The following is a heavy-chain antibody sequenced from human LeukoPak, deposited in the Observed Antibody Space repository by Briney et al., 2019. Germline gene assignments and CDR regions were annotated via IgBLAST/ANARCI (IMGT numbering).Heavy chain of an antibody. V-gene: IGHV4-59*01. CDR3: ARDPAYGSGDY. CDR2: IYYSGST. CDR1: GGSISSYY. D-gene: IGHD3-10*01. Sequence: SETLSLTCTVSGGSISSYYWSWIRQPPGKGLEWIGYIYYSGSTNYNPSLKSRVTISVDTSKNQFSLKLSSVTAEDTAVYYCARDPAYGSGDYWGQGTLVTVSS. J-gene: IGHJ4*02.